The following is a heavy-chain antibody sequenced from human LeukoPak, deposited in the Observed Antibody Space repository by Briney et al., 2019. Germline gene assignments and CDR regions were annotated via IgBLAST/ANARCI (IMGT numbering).Heavy chain of an antibody. V-gene: IGHV4-34*01. J-gene: IGHJ4*02. CDR2: INHSGST. D-gene: IGHD5-18*01. CDR3: ARENGYRYDY. CDR1: GGSFSGYY. Sequence: SETLSLTCAVYGGSFSGYYWSWIRQPPGKGLEWIGEINHSGSTNYNPSLKSRVTISVDTSKNQFSLKLSSVTAADTALYYCARENGYRYDYWGQGTLVTVSS.